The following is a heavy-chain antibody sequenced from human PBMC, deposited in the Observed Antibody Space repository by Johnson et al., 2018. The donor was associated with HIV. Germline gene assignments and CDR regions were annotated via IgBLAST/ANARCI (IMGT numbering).Heavy chain of an antibody. D-gene: IGHD6-19*01. CDR3: VRDRSTYSGWYTHAFDI. Sequence: VQLVESGGGLVQPGRSLRLSCAASGFTFDDYAMHWVRQAPGKGLEWVSGISWNSGSIGYADSVKGRFTISRDNSKNTLYLQMNSLRAEDTAVYYCVRDRSTYSGWYTHAFDIWGQGTMVTVSS. V-gene: IGHV3-9*01. CDR2: ISWNSGSI. CDR1: GFTFDDYA. J-gene: IGHJ3*02.